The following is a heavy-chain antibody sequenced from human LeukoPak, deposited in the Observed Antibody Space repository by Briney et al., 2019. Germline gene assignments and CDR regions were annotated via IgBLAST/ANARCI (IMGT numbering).Heavy chain of an antibody. D-gene: IGHD3-10*01. CDR3: ASKGGTMVRGVMYYYMDV. J-gene: IGHJ6*03. V-gene: IGHV3-30*02. Sequence: GGSLRLSCAASGFTFSSYGMHWVRQAPGKGLEWVAFIRYDGSNKYYADSVKGRFTISRDNSKNTLYLQMNSLRAEDTAVYYCASKGGTMVRGVMYYYMDVWGKGTTVTISS. CDR2: IRYDGSNK. CDR1: GFTFSSYG.